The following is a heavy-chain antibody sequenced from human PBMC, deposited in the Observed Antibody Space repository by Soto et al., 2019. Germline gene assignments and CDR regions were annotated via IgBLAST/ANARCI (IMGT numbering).Heavy chain of an antibody. CDR1: GFTFSSYA. V-gene: IGHV3-23*01. CDR3: AKDGEHSSGWANFAD. Sequence: GGSLRLSCAASGFTFSSYAMSWVRQAPGKGPEWVSAISGSGGSTYYADSVKGRFTISRDNSKNTLYLQMNSLRAEDTAVYYCAKDGEHSSGWANFADWGQGALVTVAS. CDR2: ISGSGGST. J-gene: IGHJ1*01. D-gene: IGHD6-19*01.